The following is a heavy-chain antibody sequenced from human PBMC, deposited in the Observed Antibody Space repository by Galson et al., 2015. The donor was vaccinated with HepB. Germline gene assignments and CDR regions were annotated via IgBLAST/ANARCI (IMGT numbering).Heavy chain of an antibody. V-gene: IGHV3-30-3*01. D-gene: IGHD1-26*01. CDR1: GFTFNIYT. J-gene: IGHJ4*02. CDR2: ISSAGDIQ. Sequence: SLRLSCAASGFTFNIYTMHWVRQAPGKGLGWVATISSAGDIQYYADAVKGRFTISRDNSKNMLYLQMNSLRAEDTAVYYCTRDAMGRGSGSYSAFDYWGQGTLVTVSS. CDR3: TRDAMGRGSGSYSAFDY.